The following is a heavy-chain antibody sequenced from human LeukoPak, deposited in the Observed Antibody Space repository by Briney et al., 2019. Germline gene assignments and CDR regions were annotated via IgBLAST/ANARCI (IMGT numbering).Heavy chain of an antibody. CDR2: TYYRSKWYN. CDR1: GDSVSSNIAA. V-gene: IGHV6-1*01. CDR3: ARDVNYYGSGSYYNGGDYYYYYYMDV. D-gene: IGHD3-10*01. Sequence: SQTLSLTCAISGDSVSSNIAAWNWIRQSPSRGLEWLVRTYYRSKWYNDYAVSVKSRITINPDTSKNQFSLQLNSVTPEDTAVYYCARDVNYYGSGSYYNGGDYYYYYYMDVWGKGTTVTVSS. J-gene: IGHJ6*03.